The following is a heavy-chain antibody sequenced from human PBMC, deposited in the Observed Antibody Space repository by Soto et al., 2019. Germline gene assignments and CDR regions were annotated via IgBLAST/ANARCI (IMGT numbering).Heavy chain of an antibody. J-gene: IGHJ4*02. CDR3: AKNFDY. CDR1: GGSFSGY. Sequence: SETLSLTCAVYGGSFSGYWSWIRQPPGKGLEWIGDINYGGSANYNPSLKSRVTISVDTSKNHFSLKLNSVTAADSAVYYCAKNFDYWGQGTLVTVSS. CDR2: INYGGSA. V-gene: IGHV4-34*01.